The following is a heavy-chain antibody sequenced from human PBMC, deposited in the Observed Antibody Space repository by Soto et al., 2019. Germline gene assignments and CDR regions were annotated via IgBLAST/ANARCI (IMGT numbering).Heavy chain of an antibody. V-gene: IGHV4-39*01. CDR3: ATYIAAAIN. CDR1: GGSISSSSYY. CDR2: IYYSGST. D-gene: IGHD6-13*01. J-gene: IGHJ4*02. Sequence: SETLSLTCTVSGGSISSSSYYWGWIRQPPGKGLEWIGSIYYSGSTYYNPSLKSRVTISVDTSKNQFSLKLSSVTAADTAVYYCATYIAAAINWGQGTLVTVSS.